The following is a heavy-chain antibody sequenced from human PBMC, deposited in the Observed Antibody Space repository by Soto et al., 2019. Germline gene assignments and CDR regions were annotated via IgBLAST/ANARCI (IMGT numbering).Heavy chain of an antibody. V-gene: IGHV1-2*02. CDR3: ARDSGYGSRASVNHYLDY. Sequence: GASVKVSCKASGYTFTGYYIHWVREAPGQGLEWMGWINPQTGGTSYAQKFQGRVTLSRDTSINTAYLELSRLTFDDAAVYFCARDSGYGSRASVNHYLDYWGQGTLVTVSS. CDR1: GYTFTGYY. D-gene: IGHD3-10*01. CDR2: INPQTGGT. J-gene: IGHJ4*01.